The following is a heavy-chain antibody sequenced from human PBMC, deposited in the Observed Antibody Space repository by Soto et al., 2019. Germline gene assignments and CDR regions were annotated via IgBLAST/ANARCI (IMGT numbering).Heavy chain of an antibody. CDR2: ISGSGSST. V-gene: IGHV3-23*01. CDR3: AKAYSNYVGGFDY. J-gene: IGHJ4*02. CDR1: GFTFSNYA. D-gene: IGHD4-4*01. Sequence: GGSLRLSCAASGFTFSNYAMSWVRQAPGEGLEWVSTISGSGSSTDYADSVKGRFTFFRDNSRDTLYLQMNSLRAEDTAVYYCAKAYSNYVGGFDYWGQGTLVTVSS.